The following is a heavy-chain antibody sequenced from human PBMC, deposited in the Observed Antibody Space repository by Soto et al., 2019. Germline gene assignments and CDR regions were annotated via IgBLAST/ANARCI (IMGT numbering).Heavy chain of an antibody. J-gene: IGHJ6*02. Sequence: GGSLRLSCAASGFTFSSYAMHWVRQAPGKGLEWVAVISYDGSNKYYADSVKGRFTISRDNSKNTLYLQMNSLRAEDTAVYYCARDHEDTYYDFWSGYLAGRTGYYYYGMDVWGQGTTVTVSS. V-gene: IGHV3-30-3*01. CDR2: ISYDGSNK. CDR1: GFTFSSYA. D-gene: IGHD3-3*01. CDR3: ARDHEDTYYDFWSGYLAGRTGYYYYGMDV.